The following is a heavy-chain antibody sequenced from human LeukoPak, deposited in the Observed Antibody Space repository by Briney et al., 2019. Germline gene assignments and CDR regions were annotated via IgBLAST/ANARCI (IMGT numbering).Heavy chain of an antibody. CDR3: ATYSSSLDY. V-gene: IGHV4-59*08. Sequence: SETLSLTCTVSGGSIRSYYWSWIRQPPGKGLEWIGYIYYSGSTNYNPSLKSRVTISVDTSKNQFSLKLSSVTAADTAVYYCATYSSSLDYWGQGTLVTVSS. D-gene: IGHD6-13*01. CDR2: IYYSGST. CDR1: GGSIRSYY. J-gene: IGHJ4*02.